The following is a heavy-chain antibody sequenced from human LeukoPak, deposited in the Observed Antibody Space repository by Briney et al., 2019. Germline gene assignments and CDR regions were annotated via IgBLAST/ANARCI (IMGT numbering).Heavy chain of an antibody. CDR2: IYYSGST. CDR3: ARDSWSSSGVGY. CDR1: GDSISSSSYY. J-gene: IGHJ4*02. Sequence: SETLSLTCTVSGDSISSSSYYWAWIRQPPGKGVEWIGNIYYSGSTYYNPSLKSRVTISVDTSKNQFSLKLSSVTAADTAVYYCARDSWSSSGVGYWGQGTLVTVSS. D-gene: IGHD3-10*01. V-gene: IGHV4-39*07.